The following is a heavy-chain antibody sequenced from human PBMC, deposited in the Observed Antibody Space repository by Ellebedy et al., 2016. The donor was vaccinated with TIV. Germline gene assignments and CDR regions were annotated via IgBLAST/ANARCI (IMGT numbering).Heavy chain of an antibody. CDR3: AREHYDSSGWDY. CDR2: FDPEDGET. CDR1: GYTLTELS. Sequence: ASVKVSCKVSGYTLTELSMHWVRQAPGKGLEWMGGFDPEDGETIYAQKFQGRLTITADTSTSTAYMELTSLRSEDTAVYYCAREHYDSSGWDYWGQGTLVTVSS. J-gene: IGHJ4*02. D-gene: IGHD3-22*01. V-gene: IGHV1-24*01.